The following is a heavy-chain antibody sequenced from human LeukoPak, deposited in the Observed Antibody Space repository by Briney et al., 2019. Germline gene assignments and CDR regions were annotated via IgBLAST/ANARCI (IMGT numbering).Heavy chain of an antibody. J-gene: IGHJ3*02. V-gene: IGHV3-30-3*02. Sequence: GGALRLSCAASGVTFSSDAMHWGREAPGKGLEWVAVISYDGSNKYYADSVRGGFTISRDNSKNPLYLQMNSLRAEDTAVYYCAQGRGITGTTNAFDIWGQGTMVTVSS. CDR1: GVTFSSDA. CDR3: AQGRGITGTTNAFDI. D-gene: IGHD1-7*01. CDR2: ISYDGSNK.